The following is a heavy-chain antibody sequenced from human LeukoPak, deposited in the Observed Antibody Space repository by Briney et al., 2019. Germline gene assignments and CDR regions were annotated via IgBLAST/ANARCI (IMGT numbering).Heavy chain of an antibody. D-gene: IGHD4-17*01. CDR1: GFTFSSYS. Sequence: PGGSLTLSCATSGFTFSSYSMHWVRQAPGKGLQWVSHIRYDGSTSYCADSVRGRFTIPRDNSKNTVYLQMNSLRPEDTAVYYCVKDRGAYDLDSWGQGTLVSVSS. CDR2: IRYDGSTS. J-gene: IGHJ4*02. V-gene: IGHV3-30*02. CDR3: VKDRGAYDLDS.